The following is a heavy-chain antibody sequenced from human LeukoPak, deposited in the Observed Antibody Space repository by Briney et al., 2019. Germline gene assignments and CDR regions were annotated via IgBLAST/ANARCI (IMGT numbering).Heavy chain of an antibody. CDR3: ARAPYGGNLYYFDY. Sequence: SETLSLTCTVSGGSISSYYWSWIRQPPGKGLEWMGDIYYSGSTNYNPSLKSRVTISVDTSKNQFSLKLSSVTAADTAVYYCARAPYGGNLYYFDYWGQGTLVTVSS. CDR2: IYYSGST. D-gene: IGHD4-23*01. V-gene: IGHV4-59*01. J-gene: IGHJ4*02. CDR1: GGSISSYY.